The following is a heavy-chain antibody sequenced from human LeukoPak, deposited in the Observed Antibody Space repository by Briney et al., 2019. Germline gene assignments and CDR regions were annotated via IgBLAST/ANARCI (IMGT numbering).Heavy chain of an antibody. CDR2: ISGSGGST. J-gene: IGHJ4*02. D-gene: IGHD6-19*01. V-gene: IGHV3-23*01. CDR1: GFTFTSYA. CDR3: ARGGRIAVAGIALDY. Sequence: SGGSLRLSCATSGFTFTSYAMTWVRQAPGKGLEWVSAISGSGGSTYYADSVKGRFTTSSDNSKNMLYLKMNSLRAEDTALYYCARGGRIAVAGIALDYWGQGTLVTVSS.